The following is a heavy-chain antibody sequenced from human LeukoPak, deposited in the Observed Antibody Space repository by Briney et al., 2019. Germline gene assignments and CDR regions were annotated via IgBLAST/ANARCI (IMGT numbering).Heavy chain of an antibody. CDR2: ISGSGGIT. CDR1: GFTFSSYG. Sequence: GGSLRLSCAASGFTFSSYGMHWVRQAPGKGLEWVSSISGSGGITYYADSVKGRFTISRDKSKNALSLQMNSLRAEDTAVYYCAKDIRYCGGGSCEYYYYMDVWGKGTTVTVSS. CDR3: AKDIRYCGGGSCEYYYYMDV. D-gene: IGHD2-15*01. J-gene: IGHJ6*03. V-gene: IGHV3-23*01.